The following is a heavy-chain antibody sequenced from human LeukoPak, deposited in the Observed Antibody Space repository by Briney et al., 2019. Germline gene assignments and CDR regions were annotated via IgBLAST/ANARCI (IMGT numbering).Heavy chain of an antibody. CDR1: GYTFTDYY. J-gene: IGHJ4*02. V-gene: IGHV1-2*02. D-gene: IGHD2-15*01. CDR3: ATGGGGYFDH. Sequence: ASVKVSCKASGYTFTDYYIHWVRQAPGQGLEWMGWINPNSGGTNYAQKFQGRVTMTRDTSISTAYMKLSSLRSDDTAVCYCATGGGGYFDHWGQGTLVTVSS. CDR2: INPNSGGT.